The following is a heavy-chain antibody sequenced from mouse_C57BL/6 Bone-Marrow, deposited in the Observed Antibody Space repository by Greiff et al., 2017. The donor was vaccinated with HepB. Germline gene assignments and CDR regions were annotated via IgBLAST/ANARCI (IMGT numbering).Heavy chain of an antibody. J-gene: IGHJ2*01. CDR3: ARFHYYGSSYFDY. CDR1: GYSITSDY. Sequence: EVKLQESGPGLAKPSQTLSLTCSVTGYSITSDYWNWIRKFPGNKLEYMGYISYSGSTYYNPSLKSRIAITRYTSKNQYYLQLNSVTTEDTATYYCARFHYYGSSYFDYWGQGTTLTVSS. D-gene: IGHD1-1*01. CDR2: ISYSGST. V-gene: IGHV3-8*01.